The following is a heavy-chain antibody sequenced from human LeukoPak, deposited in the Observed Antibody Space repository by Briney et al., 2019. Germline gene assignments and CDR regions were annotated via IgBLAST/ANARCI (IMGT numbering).Heavy chain of an antibody. J-gene: IGHJ4*02. CDR3: AKDRFTIFGLSLDY. CDR1: GFTFSSYG. CDR2: ISGSGGST. D-gene: IGHD3-3*01. Sequence: GGSLRLSCAASGFTFSSYGMHWVRQAPGKGLEWVSAISGSGGSTYYADSVKGRFTISRDNSKNTLYLQMNSLRAEDTAVYYCAKDRFTIFGLSLDYWGQGTLVTVSS. V-gene: IGHV3-23*01.